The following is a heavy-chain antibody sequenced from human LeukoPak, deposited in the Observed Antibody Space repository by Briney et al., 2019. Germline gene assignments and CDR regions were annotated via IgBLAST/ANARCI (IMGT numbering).Heavy chain of an antibody. V-gene: IGHV3-33*01. J-gene: IGHJ4*02. CDR2: IWYDGSNK. Sequence: PGRSLRLSCAASGFTFSSYGMHRVRQAPGKGLEWVAVIWYDGSNKYYADSVKGRFTISRDNSKNTLYLQMNSLRAEDTAVYYCARALPHFDYWGQGTLVTVSS. CDR3: ARALPHFDY. CDR1: GFTFSSYG.